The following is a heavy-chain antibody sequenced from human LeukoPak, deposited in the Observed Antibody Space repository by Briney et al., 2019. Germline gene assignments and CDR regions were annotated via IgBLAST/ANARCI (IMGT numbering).Heavy chain of an antibody. J-gene: IGHJ3*02. Sequence: GGSLRLSCAASGFTVSSNYMSWVRQAPGRGLEWVSVSYSGGRTYYADSVKGRFTISRDNSKNTLYLQVNSLRAEDTAMYYCARDRDSIYYAFDIWGQGTMVTVSS. V-gene: IGHV3-66*01. D-gene: IGHD4-11*01. CDR3: ARDRDSIYYAFDI. CDR2: SYSGGRT. CDR1: GFTVSSNY.